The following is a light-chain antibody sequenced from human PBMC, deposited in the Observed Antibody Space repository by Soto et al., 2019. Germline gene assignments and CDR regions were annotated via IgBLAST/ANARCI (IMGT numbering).Light chain of an antibody. CDR1: QSITNW. J-gene: IGKJ5*01. Sequence: DIQMTQSPSTLSASVGDRVSITCRASQSITNWLAWYQQKPGKAPKLVIYAASTLQSGVPSRFSGSGSGTDFTLTISCLQSEDFATYYCQQYYSYPLAFGQGTRLEI. V-gene: IGKV1-5*01. CDR3: QQYYSYPLA. CDR2: AAS.